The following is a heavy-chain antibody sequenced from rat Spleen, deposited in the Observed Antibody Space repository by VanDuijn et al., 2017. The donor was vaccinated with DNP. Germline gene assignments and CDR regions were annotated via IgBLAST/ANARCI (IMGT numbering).Heavy chain of an antibody. CDR1: GYSITSKY. Sequence: EVQLQESGPGLVKPSQSFSLTCSVTGYSITSKYWGWIRKFPGSEMEWIGHISYVSSTRYNPSLKSRISITRDTSKNQFFLQLNSLTTEDTATYYCARLRLEWEVRAMDAWGQGTSVTVSS. J-gene: IGHJ4*01. D-gene: IGHD1-1*01. V-gene: IGHV3-1*01. CDR2: ISYVSST. CDR3: ARLRLEWEVRAMDA.